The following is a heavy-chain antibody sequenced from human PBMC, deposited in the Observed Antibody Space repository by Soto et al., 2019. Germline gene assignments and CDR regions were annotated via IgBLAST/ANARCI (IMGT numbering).Heavy chain of an antibody. J-gene: IGHJ6*02. D-gene: IGHD1-26*01. CDR3: ARQWEQSGYYYGMDV. V-gene: IGHV1-8*01. CDR2: MSPNSGNT. CDR1: GYTFTSYD. Sequence: QAQLVQSGAEVKKPGASVKVSCKASGYTFTSYDINWVRQATGQGLEWMGWMSPNSGNTGYAQKFQGRVTMTRDTSISTAYRELSSLRSEDTAVYYCARQWEQSGYYYGMDVWGQGTTVTVSS.